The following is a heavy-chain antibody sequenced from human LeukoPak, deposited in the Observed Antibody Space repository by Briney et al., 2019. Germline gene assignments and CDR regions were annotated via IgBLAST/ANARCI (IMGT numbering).Heavy chain of an antibody. CDR3: ARYFVYDSSGYHFDY. D-gene: IGHD3-22*01. CDR1: GYSFTSYW. J-gene: IGHJ4*01. CDR2: IYPGDSDT. V-gene: IGHV5-51*01. Sequence: GESLKISCKGSGYSFTSYWIGWVRQMPGKGLEWMGIIYPGDSDTRYSPSFRGQVTISADKSISTAYLQWSSLKASDTAMCYCARYFVYDSSGYHFDYWGQGTLVTVSS.